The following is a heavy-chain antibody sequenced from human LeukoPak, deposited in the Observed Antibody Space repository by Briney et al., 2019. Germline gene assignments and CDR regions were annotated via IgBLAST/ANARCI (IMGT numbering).Heavy chain of an antibody. D-gene: IGHD6-19*01. V-gene: IGHV4-39*07. CDR1: GDSFSSVTDY. CDR3: AGERGEEYSSGWYKRNYFDN. Sequence: PSETLSLTCTVSGDSFSSVTDYWAWIRQPPGKGLEWIASGDYSGGTYYNPSLESRVAISADMSRNQFSLKLTSVTGADTAVYYCAGERGEEYSSGWYKRNYFDNWGQGIRVTVSS. J-gene: IGHJ4*02. CDR2: GDYSGGT.